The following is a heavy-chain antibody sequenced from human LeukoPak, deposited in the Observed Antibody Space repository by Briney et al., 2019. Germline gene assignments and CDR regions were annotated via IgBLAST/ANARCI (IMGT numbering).Heavy chain of an antibody. D-gene: IGHD6-19*01. J-gene: IGHJ4*02. CDR2: IYYSGST. CDR3: ARRQWLAGGQDY. V-gene: IGHV4-39*01. CDR1: GGSISSSSYY. Sequence: PSETLSLTCTVSGGSISSSSYYWGWIRQPPGKGLEWIGSIYYSGSTYYNPSLKSRVTISVDTSKNQFSLKLSSVTAADTAVYYCARRQWLAGGQDYWGQGTLVTVSS.